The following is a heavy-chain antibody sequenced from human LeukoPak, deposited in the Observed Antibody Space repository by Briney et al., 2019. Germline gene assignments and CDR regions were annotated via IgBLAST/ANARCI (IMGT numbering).Heavy chain of an antibody. V-gene: IGHV4-34*01. CDR3: ASTYCSSTSCYLRY. J-gene: IGHJ4*02. Sequence: SETLSLTCTVSGGSISSYYWSWIRQPAGKGLEWIGEINHSGSTNYNPSLKSRVTISVDTSKNQFSLKLSSVTAADTAVYYCASTYCSSTSCYLRYWGQGTLVTVSS. CDR1: GGSISSYY. CDR2: INHSGST. D-gene: IGHD2-2*01.